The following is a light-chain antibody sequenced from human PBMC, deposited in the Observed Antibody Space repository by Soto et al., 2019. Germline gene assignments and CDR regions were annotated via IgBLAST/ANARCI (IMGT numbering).Light chain of an antibody. J-gene: IGKJ1*01. V-gene: IGKV1-5*01. CDR2: DAS. CDR1: QSITTW. CDR3: QRYDSHSRT. Sequence: DIQMTQSPSTLSASVGDRVTITCRAGQSITTWLAWYQQKPGKAPKLLIYDASSLESGVPLRFSGSGSGTEFTLTISSLQPDDSATYYCQRYDSHSRTFGQGTKVVI.